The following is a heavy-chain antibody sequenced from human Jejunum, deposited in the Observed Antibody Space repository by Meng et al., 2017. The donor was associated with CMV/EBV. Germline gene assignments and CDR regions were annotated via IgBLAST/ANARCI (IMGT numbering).Heavy chain of an antibody. J-gene: IGHJ4*02. CDR3: ARGQHGNSYYFDS. V-gene: IGHV3-30*04. Sequence: AASGFTFSSTAMHWVRQAPGKGLEWVAVISSDENNKYYADSVKGRFTISRDNSKNTLDLQLNSLRAEDTAVFYCARGQHGNSYYFDSWGQGILVTVSS. D-gene: IGHD6-6*01. CDR2: ISSDENNK. CDR1: GFTFSSTA.